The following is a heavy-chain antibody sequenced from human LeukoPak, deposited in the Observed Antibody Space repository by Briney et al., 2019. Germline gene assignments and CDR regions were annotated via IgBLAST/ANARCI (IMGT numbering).Heavy chain of an antibody. CDR3: AIDCLERDGYKYAFYYFDY. Sequence: ASVKVSCKASGYTFTGYYMHWLRQAPGKGLAWMGWINTNRGSKNYVHKFQGSVTMTRDTSISIAYMELSRMRSDETGVYYCAIDCLERDGYKYAFYYFDYWGQGTLVTVSS. CDR2: INTNRGSK. D-gene: IGHD5-24*01. J-gene: IGHJ4*02. V-gene: IGHV1-2*02. CDR1: GYTFTGYY.